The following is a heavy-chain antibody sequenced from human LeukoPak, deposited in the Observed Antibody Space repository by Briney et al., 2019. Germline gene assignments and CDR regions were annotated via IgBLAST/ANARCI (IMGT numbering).Heavy chain of an antibody. CDR2: IYYSGST. CDR3: ARTTEGGYTYGYFYYYYMDV. V-gene: IGHV4-61*01. CDR1: GYSISSGYY. J-gene: IGHJ6*03. Sequence: PSETLSLTCTVSGYSISSGYYWSWIRQPPGKGLEWIGYIYYSGSTNYNPSLKSRVTISVDTSKNQFSLKLTSVTAADTAVYYCARTTEGGYTYGYFYYYYMDVWGEGTTVTISS. D-gene: IGHD5-18*01.